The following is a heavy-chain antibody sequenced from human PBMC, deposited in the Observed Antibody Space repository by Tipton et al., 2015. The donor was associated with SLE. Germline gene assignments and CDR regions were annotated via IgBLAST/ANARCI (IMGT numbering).Heavy chain of an antibody. V-gene: IGHV4-59*01. Sequence: TLSLTCTIYRGFFSGYHWSWIRQPPGKGLEWIGYMYYSGSTKYNPSLKSRVTISVDTSKNQFPRKLSSVTAADTAVYYCARGATVDWDRVAFDSWGQGTLITVSS. D-gene: IGHD3/OR15-3a*01. CDR3: ARGATVDWDRVAFDS. CDR2: MYYSGST. J-gene: IGHJ4*02. CDR1: RGFFSGYH.